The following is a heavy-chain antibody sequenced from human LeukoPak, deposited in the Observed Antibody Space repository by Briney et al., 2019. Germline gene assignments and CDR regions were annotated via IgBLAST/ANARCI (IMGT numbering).Heavy chain of an antibody. CDR1: GFTFSSYS. Sequence: GGSLRLSCAASGFTFSSYSMNWVRQAPGKGLEWVANIKQDGSEKYYVDSVKGRFTISRDNAKNSLYLQMNSLRAEDTAVYYCARVGSSGWSPYYYYYMDVWGKGTTVTISS. CDR3: ARVGSSGWSPYYYYYMDV. D-gene: IGHD6-19*01. CDR2: IKQDGSEK. J-gene: IGHJ6*03. V-gene: IGHV3-7*01.